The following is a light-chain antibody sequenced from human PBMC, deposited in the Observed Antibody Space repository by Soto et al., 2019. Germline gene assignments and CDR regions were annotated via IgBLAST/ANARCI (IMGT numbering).Light chain of an antibody. J-gene: IGLJ1*01. V-gene: IGLV6-57*04. Sequence: NFMLTQPHSVSESPGKTVTISCTRSSGSIASNYVQWYQQRPGSAPTPVIYEDNERPSGVPDRFSGSKSGTSASLAISGLQSEDEADYFCVAWDDRLDGPVFGGGTKVTVL. CDR2: EDN. CDR3: VAWDDRLDGPV. CDR1: SGSIASNY.